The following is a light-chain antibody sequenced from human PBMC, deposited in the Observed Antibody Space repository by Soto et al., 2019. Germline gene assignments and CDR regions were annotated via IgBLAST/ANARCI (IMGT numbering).Light chain of an antibody. CDR3: QQYYSHPLT. V-gene: IGKV1-8*01. Sequence: AIRMTQSPSSFSASTGDRVTITCRASQGISSYLAWYQQKPGKAPKLLIYAASTLQSGVPSRFIGSGSGTDFTLTISCLQSEDFATYYCQQYYSHPLTFGGGTKVEIK. J-gene: IGKJ4*01. CDR1: QGISSY. CDR2: AAS.